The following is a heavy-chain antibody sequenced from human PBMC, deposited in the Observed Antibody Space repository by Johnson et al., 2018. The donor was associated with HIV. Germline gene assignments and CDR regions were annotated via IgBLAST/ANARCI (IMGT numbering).Heavy chain of an antibody. Sequence: VQLVESGGGLVQPGGSLRLSCAVSGFTFRSYWMTWVRQAPGKGLEWVTNIKQDGSEKYYVDSVKGRFTISRDNAKNSLYLQMNSLRAEDTAVYYCAREIIFRGAFYIWGQGTMVTVSS. CDR2: IKQDGSEK. CDR1: GFTFRSYW. D-gene: IGHD3-10*01. V-gene: IGHV3-7*01. CDR3: AREIIFRGAFYI. J-gene: IGHJ3*02.